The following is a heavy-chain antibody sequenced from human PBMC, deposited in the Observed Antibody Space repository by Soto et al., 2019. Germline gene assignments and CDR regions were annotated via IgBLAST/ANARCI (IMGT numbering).Heavy chain of an antibody. CDR2: ISAYNGNT. J-gene: IGHJ4*02. Sequence: QVQLVQSGAEVKKPGASVKVSCKASCYTFTSYGISWVRQAPGQGLEWMGWISAYNGNTNYAQKLQGRVIMTTDTSTSTAYRELRSLRSGDTALYYCARPFLIGAKRSHVDYWCQGTLVTVSS. CDR3: ARPFLIGAKRSHVDY. D-gene: IGHD3-10*01. V-gene: IGHV1-18*01. CDR1: CYTFTSYG.